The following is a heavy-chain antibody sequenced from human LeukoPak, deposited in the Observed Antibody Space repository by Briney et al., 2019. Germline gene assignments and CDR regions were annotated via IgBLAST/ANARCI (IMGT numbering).Heavy chain of an antibody. Sequence: GGSLRLSCAASGFTFSSYGMNWVRQAPGKGLEWVAFIRYDGSNKYYADSVKGRFTISRDNSKNTLYLQMNSLRAEDTAVYYCAKLGIVVPAAILVDDYWGQGTLVTVSS. CDR1: GFTFSSYG. D-gene: IGHD2-2*02. CDR2: IRYDGSNK. CDR3: AKLGIVVPAAILVDDY. V-gene: IGHV3-30*02. J-gene: IGHJ4*02.